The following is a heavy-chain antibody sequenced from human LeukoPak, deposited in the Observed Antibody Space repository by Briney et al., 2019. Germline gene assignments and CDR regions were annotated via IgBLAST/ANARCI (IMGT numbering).Heavy chain of an antibody. D-gene: IGHD4-17*01. J-gene: IGHJ4*02. CDR2: ISGYNGNT. CDR1: GYTFKSYG. Sequence: ASVKVSCTASGYTFKSYGVSWVRQAPGQGLEWMGWISGYNGNTNYAQKLQGRVTMTTDTSTSTAYMELRSLRSDDTAVYYCARTPADFNTVTPTDVRYWGQGTLVTVSS. V-gene: IGHV1-18*01. CDR3: ARTPADFNTVTPTDVRY.